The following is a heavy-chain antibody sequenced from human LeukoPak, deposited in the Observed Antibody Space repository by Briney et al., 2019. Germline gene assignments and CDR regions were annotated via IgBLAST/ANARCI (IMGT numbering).Heavy chain of an antibody. D-gene: IGHD1-1*01. CDR3: AKEESNPVHFDY. CDR1: GFTFNNAW. V-gene: IGHV3-23*01. Sequence: GGSLRLSCAASGFTFNNAWLSWVRQAPGKGLEWVSAISGSGGSTYYADSVKGRFTISRDNSKNTLYLQMNSLRAEDTAVYYCAKEESNPVHFDYWGQGTLVTVSS. J-gene: IGHJ4*02. CDR2: ISGSGGST.